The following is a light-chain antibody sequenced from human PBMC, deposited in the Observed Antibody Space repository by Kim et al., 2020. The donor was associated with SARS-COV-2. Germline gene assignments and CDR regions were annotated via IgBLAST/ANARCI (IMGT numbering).Light chain of an antibody. CDR3: QQYGSSPQT. Sequence: EIVLTQSPGTLSLSPGEGVTLSCRASQSVRSGLLAWYQQKPGQAPRLLIYGASTRAAGTPDRFSGSGSETDFTLTISRLEPEDFAVYFCQQYGSSPQTFGQGTKVDIK. V-gene: IGKV3-20*01. CDR1: QSVRSGL. CDR2: GAS. J-gene: IGKJ1*01.